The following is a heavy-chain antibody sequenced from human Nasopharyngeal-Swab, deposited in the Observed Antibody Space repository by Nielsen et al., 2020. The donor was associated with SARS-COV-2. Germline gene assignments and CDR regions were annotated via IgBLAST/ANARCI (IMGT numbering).Heavy chain of an antibody. CDR3: ARDVVGATTTDAFDI. V-gene: IGHV4-4*02. J-gene: IGHJ3*02. CDR2: IYHSGRT. CDR1: GGSISSSNW. D-gene: IGHD1-26*01. Sequence: SETLSLTCAVSGGSISSSNWWSWVRQPPGKGLEWSGEIYHSGRTNYNPSLKSRVTISVDESKNQFSLKLSSVTAADTAVYFCARDVVGATTTDAFDIWGQWTMVTVSS.